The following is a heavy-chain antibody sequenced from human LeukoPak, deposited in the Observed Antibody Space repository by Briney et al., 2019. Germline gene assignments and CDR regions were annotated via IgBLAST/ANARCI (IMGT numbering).Heavy chain of an antibody. Sequence: PSETLSLTCAVYGGSFSGYYWSWIRQPPGKGLEWIGEINHSGSTNYNPSLKSRVTISVDTSKNQFSLKLSSVTAADTAVYYCARGGGGATLGEFGFDPWGQGTLVTVSS. CDR3: ARGGGGATLGEFGFDP. CDR1: GGSFSGYY. CDR2: INHSGST. D-gene: IGHD2-15*01. J-gene: IGHJ5*02. V-gene: IGHV4-34*01.